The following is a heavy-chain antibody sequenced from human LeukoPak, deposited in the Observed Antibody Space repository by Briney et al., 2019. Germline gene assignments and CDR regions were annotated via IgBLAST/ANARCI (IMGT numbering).Heavy chain of an antibody. D-gene: IGHD3-16*02. CDR2: IYHSGST. CDR3: ARVRVDYDYVWGSYRSQNWFDP. Sequence: SETLSLTCTVSGYSISSGYHWGWIRQPPGKGLEWIGSIYHSGSTYYNPSLKSRVTISVDTSKNQFSLKLSSVTAADTAVYYCARVRVDYDYVWGSYRSQNWFDPWGQGTLVTVSS. V-gene: IGHV4-38-2*02. CDR1: GYSISSGYH. J-gene: IGHJ5*02.